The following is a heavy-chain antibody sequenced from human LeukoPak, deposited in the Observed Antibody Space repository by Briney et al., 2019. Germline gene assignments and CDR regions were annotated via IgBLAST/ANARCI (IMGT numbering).Heavy chain of an antibody. D-gene: IGHD1-26*01. Sequence: ASVKVSCKASGYTFTGYYMHWVRQAPGQGLEWMGLINPNSGGTNYAQKFQGRVTMTRDTSISTAYMELSRLRSDDTAVYYCARDLSGSYLLYYFDYWGQGTLVTVSS. CDR1: GYTFTGYY. CDR3: ARDLSGSYLLYYFDY. J-gene: IGHJ4*02. V-gene: IGHV1-2*02. CDR2: INPNSGGT.